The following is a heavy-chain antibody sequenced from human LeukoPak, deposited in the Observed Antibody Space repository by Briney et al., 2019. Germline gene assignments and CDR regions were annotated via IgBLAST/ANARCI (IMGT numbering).Heavy chain of an antibody. D-gene: IGHD4-11*01. CDR3: ARDRYSNYYYYYYGMDV. CDR2: IKQDGSEK. CDR1: GLTFSSYW. V-gene: IGHV3-7*01. J-gene: IGHJ6*02. Sequence: PGGSLRLSCAASGLTFSSYWMSWVRQAPGKGLEWVANIKQDGSEKYYVDSVKGRFTISRDNAKNSLYLQMNSLRAEDTAVYYCARDRYSNYYYYYYGMDVWGQGTTVTVSS.